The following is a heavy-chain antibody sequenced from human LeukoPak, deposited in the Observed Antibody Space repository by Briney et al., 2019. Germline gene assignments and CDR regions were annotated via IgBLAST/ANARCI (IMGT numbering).Heavy chain of an antibody. J-gene: IGHJ4*02. CDR1: GFTFSSFW. CDR3: ARGAGAIDD. D-gene: IGHD3-10*01. V-gene: IGHV3-7*03. Sequence: HPGGSLRLSCAVSGFTFSSFWMTWVRQAPGKGLEWVANIKQDGREKYYVDSVKGRFTTSRDNAKNSLYLEMNSLRVEDTAVYHCARGAGAIDDWGQGILVIVSS. CDR2: IKQDGREK.